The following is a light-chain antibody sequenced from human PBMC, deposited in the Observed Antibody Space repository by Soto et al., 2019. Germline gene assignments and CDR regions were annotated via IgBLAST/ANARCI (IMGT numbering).Light chain of an antibody. CDR1: QDIAIY. CDR2: DAS. Sequence: AIQLTQSPSSLSASVVDRVTITCRASQDIAIYLAWYQQKPGEAPKLLIYDASSLESGVPQRFSGSGSGTEFTLTISSLQTDDFSTYDCQLYHSYRTFGQGTKVDIK. J-gene: IGKJ1*01. CDR3: QLYHSYRT. V-gene: IGKV1-13*02.